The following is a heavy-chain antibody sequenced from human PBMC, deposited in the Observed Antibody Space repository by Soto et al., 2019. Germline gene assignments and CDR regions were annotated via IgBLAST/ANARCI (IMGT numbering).Heavy chain of an antibody. J-gene: IGHJ5*02. CDR3: ARGSPYCSGGSCYSVDP. Sequence: QVQLVQSGAEVKKPGASVKVSCKASGYTFTSYDINWVRQATGQGLEWMGWMNPNSGNTGYAQKFQGRVTMTRNTSISTAYMELSSLRSEDTAVYYCARGSPYCSGGSCYSVDPWGQGTLVTVSP. V-gene: IGHV1-8*01. CDR1: GYTFTSYD. CDR2: MNPNSGNT. D-gene: IGHD2-15*01.